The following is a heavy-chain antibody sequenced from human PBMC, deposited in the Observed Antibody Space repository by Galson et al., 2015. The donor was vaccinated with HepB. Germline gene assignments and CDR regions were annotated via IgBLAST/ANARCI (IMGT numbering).Heavy chain of an antibody. J-gene: IGHJ2*01. V-gene: IGHV3-7*01. D-gene: IGHD2-21*01. CDR2: IKQDGSEK. CDR1: GFTFNYW. CDR3: ARGRGGGDSTSFDL. Sequence: SLRLSCAASGFTFNYWMSWVRQAPGKGLEWVANIKQDGSEKDYVDSVKGRFTISRDNAKNSLYLQMNSLRVEDTAVYYCARGRGGGDSTSFDLWGRGTLVTVSS.